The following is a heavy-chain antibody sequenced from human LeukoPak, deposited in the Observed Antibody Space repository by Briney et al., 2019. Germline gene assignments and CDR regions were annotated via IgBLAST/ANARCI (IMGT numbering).Heavy chain of an antibody. CDR1: GYTFTGYY. CDR2: INPNSGGT. V-gene: IGHV1-2*02. J-gene: IGHJ3*02. CDR3: ARRSRDLHDAFDI. Sequence: ASVKVSCKASGYTFTGYYMHWVRQAPGQGLEWMGWINPNSGGTNYAQKFQSRVTMTRDTSISTAYMELSRLRSDDTAVYYCARRSRDLHDAFDIWGQGTMVTVSS. D-gene: IGHD4-11*01.